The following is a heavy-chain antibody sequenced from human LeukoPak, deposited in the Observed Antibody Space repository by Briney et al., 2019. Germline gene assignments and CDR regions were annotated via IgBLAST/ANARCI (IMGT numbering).Heavy chain of an antibody. CDR2: ISGSGGST. D-gene: IGHD3-22*01. J-gene: IGHJ4*02. V-gene: IGHV3-23*01. CDR1: GFTFSSYA. CDR3: AKDQVLRQYSSSWYPYYYDSSGYAWDY. Sequence: GGSLRLSCAASGFTFSSYAMSWVRQAPGKGLEWVSAISGSGGSTYYADSVKGRFTISRDNCKNTLYLQMNSLRAEDTAVYYCAKDQVLRQYSSSWYPYYYDSSGYAWDYWGQGTLVTVSS.